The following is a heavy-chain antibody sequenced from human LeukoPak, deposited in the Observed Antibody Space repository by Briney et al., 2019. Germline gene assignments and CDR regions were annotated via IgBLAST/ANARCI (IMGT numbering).Heavy chain of an antibody. CDR3: AKRGVVVAATLVDP. J-gene: IGHJ5*02. CDR1: GFTFSSYA. V-gene: IGHV3-23*01. CDR2: ISGSGGST. D-gene: IGHD2-15*01. Sequence: GFSLRLSCAASGFTFSSYAMSWVRRAPGKGLEWVSAISGSGGSTYYPDSVKGRFTISRDNSKNTLYLQMNSLRAEDTAVYYCAKRGVVVAATLVDPWGQGTLVTVSS.